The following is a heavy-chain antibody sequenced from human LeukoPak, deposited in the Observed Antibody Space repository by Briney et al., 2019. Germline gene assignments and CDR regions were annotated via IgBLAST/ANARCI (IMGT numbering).Heavy chain of an antibody. J-gene: IGHJ4*02. V-gene: IGHV3-66*04. CDR2: IYSGGNT. CDR3: ARRLSSSWGFDY. CDR1: GFTVSGNY. Sequence: GSLRLSCAVSGFTVSGNYMSWVRQAPGKGLEWVSVIYSGGNTYYAESVKGRFTISRGNSKNTLYLQMNSLRAEDTAVYYCARRLSSSWGFDYWGQGTLVTVSS. D-gene: IGHD6-13*01.